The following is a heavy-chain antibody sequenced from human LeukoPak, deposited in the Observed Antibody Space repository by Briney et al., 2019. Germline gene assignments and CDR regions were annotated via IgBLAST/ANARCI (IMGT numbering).Heavy chain of an antibody. CDR1: GYTFTSYY. V-gene: IGHV1-46*01. D-gene: IGHD1/OR15-1a*01. J-gene: IGHJ4*02. Sequence: ASVKVSCKASGYTFTSYYMHWVRQAPGQGLEWMGIINPSGGSTSYAQKFQGRVTMTRDTSTSTVYMELSSLRSEDTAVYYCATNWNKGAVEYWGQGTLVTVSS. CDR3: ATNWNKGAVEY. CDR2: INPSGGST.